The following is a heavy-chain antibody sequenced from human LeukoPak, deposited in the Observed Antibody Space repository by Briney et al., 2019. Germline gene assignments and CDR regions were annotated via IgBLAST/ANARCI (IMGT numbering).Heavy chain of an antibody. CDR3: ARDLRWFGELLSVSYYYGMDV. Sequence: PGRSLRLSCAASGFTFEDYAMHWVRQAPGKGLEWVSGINWNSGSIGHADSVKGRFTISRDNAKNSLYLQMNSLRAEDTAVYYCARDLRWFGELLSVSYYYGMDVWGQGTTVTVSS. V-gene: IGHV3-9*01. J-gene: IGHJ6*02. CDR2: INWNSGSI. D-gene: IGHD3-10*01. CDR1: GFTFEDYA.